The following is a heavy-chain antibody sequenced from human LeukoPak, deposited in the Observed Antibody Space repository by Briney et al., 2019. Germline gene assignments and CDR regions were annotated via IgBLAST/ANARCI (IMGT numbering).Heavy chain of an antibody. CDR2: IYYSGST. V-gene: IGHV4-31*03. J-gene: IGHJ3*02. D-gene: IGHD1-7*01. CDR1: GGSISSGGYY. Sequence: SETLSLTCTVSGGSISSGGYYWSWIRQHPGKGLEWIGYIYYSGSTYYNPSLKSRVTISVDTSKNQFSLKLSSVTAADTAVYYCAREGNNWNYAAADAFDIWGQGTMVTVSS. CDR3: AREGNNWNYAAADAFDI.